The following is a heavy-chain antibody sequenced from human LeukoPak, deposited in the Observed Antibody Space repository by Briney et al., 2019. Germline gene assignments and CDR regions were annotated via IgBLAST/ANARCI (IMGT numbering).Heavy chain of an antibody. V-gene: IGHV3-23*01. CDR3: AKDSIAAAGRQNYFDY. J-gene: IGHJ4*02. D-gene: IGHD6-13*01. CDR2: ISGSGGST. CDR1: GFTFSNYA. Sequence: PGGSLRLSCAASGFTFSNYAMSWVRQAPGKGLEWVSAISGSGGSTYYADSVKGRFTISRDNSKNTLYLQMNSLRAEDTAVYYCAKDSIAAAGRQNYFDYWGQGTLVTVSS.